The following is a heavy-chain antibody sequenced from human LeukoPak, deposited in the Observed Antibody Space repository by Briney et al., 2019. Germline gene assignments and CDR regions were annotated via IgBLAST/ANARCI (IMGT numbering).Heavy chain of an antibody. CDR1: GFTVSSNY. V-gene: IGHV3-53*01. CDR3: AREGYCSSTSCPDHPPPNYGMDV. J-gene: IGHJ6*02. Sequence: GGSLRLSCAASGFTVSSNYKSWVRQAPGKGLEWGSVIYSGGSTYYADSVKGRFTISRDNSKNTLYLQMNSLRAEDTAVYYCAREGYCSSTSCPDHPPPNYGMDVWGQGTTVTVSS. D-gene: IGHD2-2*01. CDR2: IYSGGST.